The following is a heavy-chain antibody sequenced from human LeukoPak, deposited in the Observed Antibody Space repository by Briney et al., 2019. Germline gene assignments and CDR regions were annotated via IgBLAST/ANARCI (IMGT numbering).Heavy chain of an antibody. J-gene: IGHJ5*02. CDR3: ARDFHGSGTYHTFDP. Sequence: GGSLRLSCAVSGFTVSDYYMSWIRQAPGKGLEWVSYISRSGDTIYYADSVKGRFTISRDNAKNSLYLQMNSLRAEDTAVYYCARDFHGSGTYHTFDPWGQGTLVTVSS. CDR2: ISRSGDTI. V-gene: IGHV3-11*04. CDR1: GFTVSDYY. D-gene: IGHD3-10*01.